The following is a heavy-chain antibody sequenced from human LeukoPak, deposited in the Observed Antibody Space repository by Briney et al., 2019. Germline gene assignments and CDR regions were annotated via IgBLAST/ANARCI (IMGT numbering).Heavy chain of an antibody. CDR3: ARLSGEFYYYGMDV. D-gene: IGHD3-10*01. V-gene: IGHV3-20*01. Sequence: PRGSLRLSCAASGFTPYDYGMSWVPQAPGKGLEWGSGINWNGGSTAYADPVKGRFTISRDNAKDSLYLQMNGLRGEDTALYHCARLSGEFYYYGMDVWGQGTTVTVSS. J-gene: IGHJ6*02. CDR1: GFTPYDYG. CDR2: INWNGGST.